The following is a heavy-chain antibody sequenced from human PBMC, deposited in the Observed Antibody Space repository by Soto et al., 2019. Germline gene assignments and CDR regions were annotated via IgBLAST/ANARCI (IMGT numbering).Heavy chain of an antibody. CDR2: IWYDGSKD. CDR1: GFTFSNYG. Sequence: VQLVESGGGVVHPGRSLRLSCEASGFTFSNYGMHWVRQAPGKGLEWVALIWYDGSKDYYADSVKGRFTISRDNSKDTAYLQMNSLRVEDTAVYYCARIDVQCYDYWGHGTLVSVSS. D-gene: IGHD2-15*01. J-gene: IGHJ4*01. V-gene: IGHV3-33*01. CDR3: ARIDVQCYDY.